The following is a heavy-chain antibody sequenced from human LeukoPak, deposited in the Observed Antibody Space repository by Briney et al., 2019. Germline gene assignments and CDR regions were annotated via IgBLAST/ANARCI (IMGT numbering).Heavy chain of an antibody. D-gene: IGHD6-6*01. J-gene: IGHJ3*02. Sequence: ASVKVSCKASGGTFSSYAISWVRQAPGQGLEWMGRIIPILSIANYAQKFQGRVTITADKSTSTAYMELSSLRSEDTAVYYCARGSIAAHDAFDIWGQGTMVTVSS. V-gene: IGHV1-69*04. CDR1: GGTFSSYA. CDR2: IIPILSIA. CDR3: ARGSIAAHDAFDI.